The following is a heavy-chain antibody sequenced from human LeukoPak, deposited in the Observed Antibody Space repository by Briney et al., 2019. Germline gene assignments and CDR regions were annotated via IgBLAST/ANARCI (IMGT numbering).Heavy chain of an antibody. CDR1: GVSLNSHY. D-gene: IGHD3-22*01. J-gene: IGHJ5*02. Sequence: PSETLSLPCSVSGVSLNSHYFIWLRQSPGKGLEWIGYIYDSGIPKPNPSLKSRVTISLDTSNNQSSLRLRSVTAADTAVYCCARAYSSASWFDPGGQGTLLTVSS. CDR2: IYDSGIP. V-gene: IGHV4-59*11. CDR3: ARAYSSASWFDP.